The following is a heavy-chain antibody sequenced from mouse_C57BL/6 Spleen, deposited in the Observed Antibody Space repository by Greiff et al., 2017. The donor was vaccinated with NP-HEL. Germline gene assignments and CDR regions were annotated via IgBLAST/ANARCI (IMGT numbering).Heavy chain of an antibody. V-gene: IGHV1-55*01. CDR3: ARDYDSSKNAMDD. Sequence: VQLQQPGAELVKPGASVKMSCKASGYTFTSYWLTWVKQRPGQGLEWIGDIYPGSGSTNYNEKFKSKATLTVDTSSSTAYMQLSSLTSEDSAFYYCARDYDSSKNAMDDWGPGTSVTVSS. D-gene: IGHD2-4*01. CDR1: GYTFTSYW. CDR2: IYPGSGST. J-gene: IGHJ4*01.